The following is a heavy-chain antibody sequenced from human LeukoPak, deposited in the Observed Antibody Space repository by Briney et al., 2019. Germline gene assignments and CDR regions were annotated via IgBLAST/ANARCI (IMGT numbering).Heavy chain of an antibody. V-gene: IGHV3-53*01. J-gene: IGHJ5*02. CDR2: IYSGGST. CDR3: ARGFNYYDGLRAQNNWFDP. D-gene: IGHD3-22*01. Sequence: QAGGSLRLSCTASGFTFGDYVMSWVRQAPGRGLEWVSTIYSGGSTYYADSVQGRFTISRDNSKNTVYLQMNTLRAEDTAVYYCARGFNYYDGLRAQNNWFDPWGQGTLVTVSS. CDR1: GFTFGDYV.